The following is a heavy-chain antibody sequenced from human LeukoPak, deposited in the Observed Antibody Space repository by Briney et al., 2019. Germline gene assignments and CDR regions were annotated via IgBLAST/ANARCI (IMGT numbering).Heavy chain of an antibody. D-gene: IGHD3-16*01. J-gene: IGHJ6*03. Sequence: SETLSLTCTVSGGSISSGSYYWSWIRQPAGKGLEWIGRVYTSGSTNYNPSLKSLVTISVDKAKNQFSLQLSSVTAADTAVYYCASGGKHYYYYYMDVWGKGTTVIVSS. CDR3: ASGGKHYYYYYMDV. CDR1: GGSISSGSYY. V-gene: IGHV4-61*02. CDR2: VYTSGST.